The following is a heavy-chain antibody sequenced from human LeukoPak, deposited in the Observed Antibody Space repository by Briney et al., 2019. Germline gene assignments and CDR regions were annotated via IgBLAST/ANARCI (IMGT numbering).Heavy chain of an antibody. V-gene: IGHV3-23*01. Sequence: GGSLRLSCAASGFTFSTYAMSWVRQTPGKRLEWVSDIRGSGGSTNYADSVKGRFTISRDNSKNTLYLQMDSLRAEDTAVYYCAKGRSSWFSGSFDYWGQGTPVTVSS. CDR2: IRGSGGST. D-gene: IGHD6-19*01. J-gene: IGHJ4*02. CDR3: AKGRSSWFSGSFDY. CDR1: GFTFSTYA.